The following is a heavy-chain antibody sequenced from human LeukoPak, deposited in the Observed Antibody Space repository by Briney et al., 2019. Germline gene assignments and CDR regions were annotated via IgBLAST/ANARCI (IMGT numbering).Heavy chain of an antibody. Sequence: SETLSLTCAVQDGSFRGYYWRWIRQPPGKGLEWIGEIDHSGSTNYNPALKSRVTISVDMSKNQFSLKVNSVTAADTAVYYCARWIGHGMDVWGKGTTVTVPS. CDR2: IDHSGST. V-gene: IGHV4-34*01. D-gene: IGHD5-12*01. CDR3: ARWIGHGMDV. CDR1: DGSFRGYY. J-gene: IGHJ6*04.